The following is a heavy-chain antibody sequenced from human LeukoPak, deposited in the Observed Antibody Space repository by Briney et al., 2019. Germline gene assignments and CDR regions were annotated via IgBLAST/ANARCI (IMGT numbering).Heavy chain of an antibody. V-gene: IGHV4-30-2*03. CDR2: IYYSGST. J-gene: IGHJ4*02. Sequence: PSQTLSLTCSFSGASISIAGYYWTWIRQPPGKGLEWIGSIYYSGSTYYNPSLKSRVTISVDTSKNQFSLKLNSVTATDTAVYYCARHYGPWGQGTLVTVSP. CDR1: GASISIAGYY. D-gene: IGHD3-10*01. CDR3: ARHYGP.